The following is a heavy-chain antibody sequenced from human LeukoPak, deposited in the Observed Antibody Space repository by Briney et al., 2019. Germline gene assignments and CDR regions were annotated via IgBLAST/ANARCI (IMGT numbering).Heavy chain of an antibody. Sequence: PSETLSLTCAVSGYSISSGYYWGWIRQPPGKGLEWIGSIYHSGSTYYNPSLKSRVTISVDTSKNQFSLKLGSVTAADTAVYYCARHVTTGTNNFDYWGQGTLVTVSS. J-gene: IGHJ4*02. CDR2: IYHSGST. CDR1: GYSISSGYY. V-gene: IGHV4-38-2*01. CDR3: ARHVTTGTNNFDY. D-gene: IGHD1-1*01.